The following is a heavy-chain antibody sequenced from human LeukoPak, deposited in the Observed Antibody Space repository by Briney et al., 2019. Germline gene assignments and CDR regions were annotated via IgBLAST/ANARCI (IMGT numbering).Heavy chain of an antibody. Sequence: PSETLSLTCAVYGGSFSGYYWSWIRQPPGKGLEWIGEINHSGSTNYNPSLKSRVTISVDTFKNQFSLKLSSVTAADTAVYYCAGVQLERRRLDYWGQGTLVTVSS. CDR3: AGVQLERRRLDY. V-gene: IGHV4-34*01. J-gene: IGHJ4*02. D-gene: IGHD1-1*01. CDR2: INHSGST. CDR1: GGSFSGYY.